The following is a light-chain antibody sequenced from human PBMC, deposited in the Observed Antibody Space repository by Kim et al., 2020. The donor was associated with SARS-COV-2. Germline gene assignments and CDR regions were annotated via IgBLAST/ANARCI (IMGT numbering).Light chain of an antibody. V-gene: IGKV1-27*01. CDR1: QGIDNY. CDR3: QKYNTAPWT. J-gene: IGKJ1*01. CDR2: GAS. Sequence: SASVGDRATITCRASQGIDNYLAWYQQKPGKVPRLLIYGASTLQSGVPSRFSGSGSETDFTLTISSLQPEDVATYYCQKYNTAPWTFGQGTKLEI.